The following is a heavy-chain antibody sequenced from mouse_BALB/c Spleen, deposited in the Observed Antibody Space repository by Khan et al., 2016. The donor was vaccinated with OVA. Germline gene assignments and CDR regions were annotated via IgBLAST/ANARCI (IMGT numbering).Heavy chain of an antibody. CDR3: ARRNYFGYTFAY. D-gene: IGHD1-2*01. CDR1: GYTFTDFY. J-gene: IGHJ3*01. CDR2: INPGSGDI. V-gene: IGHV1-77*01. Sequence: VQLQESGAELARPGASVELSCKASGYTFTDFYINWVKQRTGQGLEWIGEINPGSGDIYYNEKFKGKATLTADKSSSTAYMQLSSLTSEDSAVYFCARRNYFGYTFAYWGQGTLVTVSA.